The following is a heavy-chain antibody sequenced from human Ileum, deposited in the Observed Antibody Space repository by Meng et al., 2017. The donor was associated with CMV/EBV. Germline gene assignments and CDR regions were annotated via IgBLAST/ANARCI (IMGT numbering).Heavy chain of an antibody. Sequence: QGQLEESGPGLVKPSQTLSLTCTVSGGSIASGDHYWSWVRQTPEKGLEWIGYIYYTGTAYYNPSLKSRSTISIDTSKKQFSLKLTSVTAADSAMYYCARDDPSNRGGIDSWGQGTLVTVSS. CDR1: GGSIASGDHY. CDR2: IYYTGTA. D-gene: IGHD3-16*01. V-gene: IGHV4-30-4*01. J-gene: IGHJ4*02. CDR3: ARDDPSNRGGIDS.